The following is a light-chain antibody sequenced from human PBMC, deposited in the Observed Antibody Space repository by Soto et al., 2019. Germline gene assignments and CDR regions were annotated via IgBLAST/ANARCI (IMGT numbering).Light chain of an antibody. V-gene: IGKV1-39*01. Sequence: DIQMTQSPSSLSASVGDRVTITCRASQSISSYLNWYQQKPGKAPKFLIYAASSLQSGVPSRFRGSGSGTDFTLTISSLQPEDFATYYCQQSYTTLRTFGQGTTVEIK. CDR2: AAS. CDR3: QQSYTTLRT. CDR1: QSISSY. J-gene: IGKJ1*01.